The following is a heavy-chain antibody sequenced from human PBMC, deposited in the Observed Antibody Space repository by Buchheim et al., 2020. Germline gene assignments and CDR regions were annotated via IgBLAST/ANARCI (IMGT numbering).Heavy chain of an antibody. CDR2: INVGSGNT. Sequence: QVQLVQSGAEVKKPGASVKVSCKPSGYTFTSYALQWVRQAPGHRLEWMGWINVGSGNTKYSQKFQGRVTITRDISASKAYMEVSSLRSEDTAVYYCARGYVPEAGRYYYYGMDVWGQGTT. D-gene: IGHD6-19*01. V-gene: IGHV1-3*01. J-gene: IGHJ6*02. CDR3: ARGYVPEAGRYYYYGMDV. CDR1: GYTFTSYA.